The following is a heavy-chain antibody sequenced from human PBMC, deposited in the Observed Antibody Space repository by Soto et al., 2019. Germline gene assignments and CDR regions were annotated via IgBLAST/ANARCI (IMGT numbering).Heavy chain of an antibody. CDR2: ISSSSSYI. Sequence: GGSLRLSCAASGFTFSSYAMHWVRQAPGKGLEWVSSISSSSSYIYYADSVKGRFTISRDNAKNSLYLQMNSLRAEDTAVYYCARVSGYGDSLDVWGKGTTVTVSS. CDR3: ARVSGYGDSLDV. J-gene: IGHJ6*04. D-gene: IGHD4-17*01. V-gene: IGHV3-21*01. CDR1: GFTFSSYA.